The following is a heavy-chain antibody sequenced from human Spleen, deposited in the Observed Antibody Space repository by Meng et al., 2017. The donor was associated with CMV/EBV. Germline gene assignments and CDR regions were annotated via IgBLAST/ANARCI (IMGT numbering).Heavy chain of an antibody. V-gene: IGHV4-59*01. J-gene: IGHJ4*02. D-gene: IGHD2-2*01. CDR2: IYNSGSA. CDR1: GGSIINYY. Sequence: SETLSLTCTVSGGSIINYYWSWIRQPPGKGLEWIGYIYNSGSANYNPSLKSRVTISVDTSKNQFSLKLSSVTAADTAVYYCARGEDIVVVPAAMTFDYWGQGTLVTVSS. CDR3: ARGEDIVVVPAAMTFDY.